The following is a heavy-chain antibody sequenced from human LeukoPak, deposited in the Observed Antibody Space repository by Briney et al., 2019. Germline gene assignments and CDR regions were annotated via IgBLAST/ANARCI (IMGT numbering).Heavy chain of an antibody. CDR1: GGSISSGSYY. CDR3: ARRHDYYHGSGSHNNWFDP. D-gene: IGHD3-10*01. V-gene: IGHV4-61*02. Sequence: PSETLSLTCTVSGGSISSGSYYWSWIRQPAGKGLEWIGRIYTSGSTNYNPSLKSRVTISVDTSRNQFSLKLTSVTAADTAVYYCARRHDYYHGSGSHNNWFDPWGQGTLVTVSS. CDR2: IYTSGST. J-gene: IGHJ5*02.